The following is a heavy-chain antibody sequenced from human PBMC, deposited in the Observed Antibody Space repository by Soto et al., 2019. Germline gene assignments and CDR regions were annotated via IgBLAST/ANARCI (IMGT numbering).Heavy chain of an antibody. CDR1: GGTFRTSA. Sequence: QVQLVQSGAEVKKPGSSVKVSCKASGGTFRTSAISWVRQAPGQGLEWVGGIMPVFRRPKYAQNFQDRVTITADESTSTAYMELNSLKSDDTAVYYCARDKDRLQLGGNYYLILDVWGEGTAVTVSS. V-gene: IGHV1-69*12. CDR2: IMPVFRRP. J-gene: IGHJ6*02. CDR3: ARDKDRLQLGGNYYLILDV. D-gene: IGHD1-26*01.